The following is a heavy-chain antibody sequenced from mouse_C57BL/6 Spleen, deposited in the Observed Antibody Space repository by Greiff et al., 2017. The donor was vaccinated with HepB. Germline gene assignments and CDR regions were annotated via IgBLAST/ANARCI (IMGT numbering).Heavy chain of an antibody. D-gene: IGHD2-3*01. V-gene: IGHV1-15*01. J-gene: IGHJ4*01. CDR1: GYTFTDYE. Sequence: VQLQQSGAELVRPGASVTLSCKASGYTFTDYEMHWVKQTPVHGLEWIGAIDPETGGTAYNQKFKGKAILTADKSSSTAYMELRSLTSEDSAVYYCTREEGWLRAMDYWGQGTSVTVSS. CDR3: TREEGWLRAMDY. CDR2: IDPETGGT.